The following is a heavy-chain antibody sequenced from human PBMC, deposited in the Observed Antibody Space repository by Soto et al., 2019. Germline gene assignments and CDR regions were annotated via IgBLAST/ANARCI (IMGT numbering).Heavy chain of an antibody. Sequence: PSETLSLTCAVYGGSFSGYYWSWIRQPPGKGLEWIGEINHSGSTNYNPSLKSRVTISVDTSKNQFSPKLSSVTAADTAVYYCARESGAGYNWFDPWGQGTLVTVSS. CDR2: INHSGST. D-gene: IGHD1-26*01. CDR3: ARESGAGYNWFDP. J-gene: IGHJ5*02. V-gene: IGHV4-34*01. CDR1: GGSFSGYY.